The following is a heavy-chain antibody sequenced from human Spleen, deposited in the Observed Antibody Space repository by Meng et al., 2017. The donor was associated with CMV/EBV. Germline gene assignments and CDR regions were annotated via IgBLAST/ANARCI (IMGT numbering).Heavy chain of an antibody. CDR1: GFTFSSYA. D-gene: IGHD2-2*01. Sequence: GESLKISCAASGFTFSSYAMNWVRQAPGKGLEWVSVISGRGGSAYYADSVNGRFTISSDNSENTLYLQMNSLRVEDTAVYYCARRLFLGYCSSTNCWGAFDIWGQGTMVTVSS. CDR3: ARRLFLGYCSSTNCWGAFDI. V-gene: IGHV3-23*01. CDR2: ISGRGGSA. J-gene: IGHJ3*02.